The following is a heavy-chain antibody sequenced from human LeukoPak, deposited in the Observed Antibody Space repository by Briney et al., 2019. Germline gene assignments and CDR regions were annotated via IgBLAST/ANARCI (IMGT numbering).Heavy chain of an antibody. CDR3: AHIKILTGYYSFDY. V-gene: IGHV2-5*02. J-gene: IGHJ4*02. D-gene: IGHD3-9*01. CDR2: IYWDDDK. CDR1: GFSLSTRGVG. Sequence: SGPTLVKPPQTLTLTCTFSGFSLSTRGVGVGWIRQPPGKALEWLALIYWDDDKRYSPSLKSRLTITKDTSENQVVLTMTNMDPVDTATYYCAHIKILTGYYSFDYWGQGTLVTVSS.